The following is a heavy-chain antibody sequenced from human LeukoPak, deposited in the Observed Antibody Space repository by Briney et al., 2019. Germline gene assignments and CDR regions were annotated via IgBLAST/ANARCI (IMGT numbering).Heavy chain of an antibody. CDR2: IYPSDSDT. J-gene: IGHJ3*02. V-gene: IGHV5-51*01. CDR1: GYSFTNYW. D-gene: IGHD1-14*01. CDR3: ARDVPDLAFDI. Sequence: GESLKISCKGSGYSFTNYWIGWVRQMPGKGLEWMGIIYPSDSDTKYSPSFQGQVTISADKSITTAYLQWSSLKASDTAMYYCARDVPDLAFDIWGQGTMVTVSS.